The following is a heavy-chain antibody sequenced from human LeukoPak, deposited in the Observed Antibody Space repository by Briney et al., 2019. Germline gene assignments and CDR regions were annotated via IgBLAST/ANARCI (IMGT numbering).Heavy chain of an antibody. CDR1: GGSISGYY. J-gene: IGHJ4*02. Sequence: SETLSLTCAVSGGSISGYYWSWIRQPPGKGLEWIGYISYSGSTNYNPSLKSRVTMSVDTSRNQFSLKLSSVTAADTAVYYCARHYYDSSGYYFLLDFWGQGALVTVSS. V-gene: IGHV4-59*01. CDR3: ARHYYDSSGYYFLLDF. CDR2: ISYSGST. D-gene: IGHD3-22*01.